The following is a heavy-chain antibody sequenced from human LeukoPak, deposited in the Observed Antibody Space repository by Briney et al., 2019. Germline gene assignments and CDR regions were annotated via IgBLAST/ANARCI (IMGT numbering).Heavy chain of an antibody. V-gene: IGHV4-59*08. CDR3: ARRPTGDPKFDY. D-gene: IGHD7-27*01. Sequence: SETLSLTCSVSGGSISNYFWTWIRQPPGKGLEWIGYIYSRGSTYYNPSLKSRVTISVDTSKNRFSLKLSTVTAADTAVYYCARRPTGDPKFDYWGQGTLVTVSS. J-gene: IGHJ4*02. CDR1: GGSISNYF. CDR2: IYSRGST.